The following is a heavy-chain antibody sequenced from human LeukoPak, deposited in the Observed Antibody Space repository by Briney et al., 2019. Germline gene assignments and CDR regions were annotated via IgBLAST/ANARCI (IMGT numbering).Heavy chain of an antibody. D-gene: IGHD3-10*01. Sequence: VASVKVSCKASGGTFSSYAISWVRQAPGQGLEWMGGIIPIFGTANYAQKFQGRVTITADKSTSTAYMELSSLRSEDTAVYYCARCRITMVRGVIGIDWFDPWGQGTLVTVSS. CDR2: IIPIFGTA. CDR1: GGTFSSYA. V-gene: IGHV1-69*06. J-gene: IGHJ5*02. CDR3: ARCRITMVRGVIGIDWFDP.